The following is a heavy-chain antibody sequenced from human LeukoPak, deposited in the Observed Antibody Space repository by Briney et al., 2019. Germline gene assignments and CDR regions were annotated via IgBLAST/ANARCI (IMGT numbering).Heavy chain of an antibody. CDR2: ISGSGGNT. Sequence: TGGYLRLSCAASGFTFNNYAMNWVRQAPGKGLEWVSSISGSGGNTYYADSVKGRFTISRDNSKNTLYLQMNSLRAADTAVYYCANPARTDAFDIWGQGTMITVSS. J-gene: IGHJ3*02. CDR3: ANPARTDAFDI. CDR1: GFTFNNYA. V-gene: IGHV3-23*01. D-gene: IGHD1-14*01.